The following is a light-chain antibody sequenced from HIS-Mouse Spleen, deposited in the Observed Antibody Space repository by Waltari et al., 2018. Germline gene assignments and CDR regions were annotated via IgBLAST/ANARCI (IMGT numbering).Light chain of an antibody. CDR2: KVS. V-gene: IGKV2-30*01. CDR1: QSLVYSDGNTY. J-gene: IGKJ4*01. CDR3: QQYYSTPALT. Sequence: DVVMTQSPLSLPVTLGQPASISCRSSQSLVYSDGNTYLNWFQQRPGQSPRRLIYKVSNRDSGVPDRFSGSGSGTDFTLKISRVEAEDVGVYYCQQYYSTPALTFGGGTK.